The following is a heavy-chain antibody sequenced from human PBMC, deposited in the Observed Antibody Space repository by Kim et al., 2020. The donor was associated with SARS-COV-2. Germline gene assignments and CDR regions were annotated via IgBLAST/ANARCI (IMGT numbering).Heavy chain of an antibody. CDR3: AGISTPFTSTWFLFDP. J-gene: IGHJ5*02. CDR1: GGSISSYY. Sequence: SETLSLTCTVSGGSISSYYCNWIRQSPGKGLEWLGYIYYRGSTNYNPSLKSRVTMSLDKSKTQFSLKLTSVTAAATAAYYCAGISTPFTSTWFLFDPWG. V-gene: IGHV4-59*01. CDR2: IYYRGST. D-gene: IGHD6-13*01.